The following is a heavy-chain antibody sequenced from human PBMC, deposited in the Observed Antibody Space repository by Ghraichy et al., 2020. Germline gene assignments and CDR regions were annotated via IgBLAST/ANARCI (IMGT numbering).Heavy chain of an antibody. D-gene: IGHD2-21*02. CDR2: TRNKADSYTT. J-gene: IGHJ3*02. CDR3: ARARDYAFDI. Sequence: GGSLRLSCATSGFTFSDHYLDWVRQAPGKGLEWVGRTRNKADSYTTEYAASVSGRFTVSRDASKNSMYLQMNSLKTEDTVVYYCARARDYAFDIWGQGTMVTVSS. CDR1: GFTFSDHY. V-gene: IGHV3-72*01.